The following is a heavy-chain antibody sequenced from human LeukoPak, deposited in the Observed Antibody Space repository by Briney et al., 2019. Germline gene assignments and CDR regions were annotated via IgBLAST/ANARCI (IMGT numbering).Heavy chain of an antibody. Sequence: SETLSLTCSVSGGSITTNSWNWIRQPPGKGLEWTGYIYYSGRADYNPSLKSRVTMSVDMSKNQFSLKLTSVTAADTAVYYCARRGVEMAAIRPDNWFDPWGQGTLVTVSS. CDR3: ARRGVEMAAIRPDNWFDP. CDR1: GGSITTNS. D-gene: IGHD5-24*01. CDR2: IYYSGRA. V-gene: IGHV4-59*08. J-gene: IGHJ5*02.